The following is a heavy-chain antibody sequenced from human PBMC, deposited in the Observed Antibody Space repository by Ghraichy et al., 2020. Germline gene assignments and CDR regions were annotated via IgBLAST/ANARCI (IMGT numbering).Heavy chain of an antibody. CDR2: INHSGST. CDR3: ARGQLTYYDYVWGSYRYTTGWFDP. V-gene: IGHV4-34*01. Sequence: SETLSLTCAVYGGSFSGYYWSWIRQPPGKGLEWIGEINHSGSTNYNPSLKSRVTISVDTSKNQFSLKLSSVTAADTAVYYCARGQLTYYDYVWGSYRYTTGWFDPWGQGTLVTVSS. CDR1: GGSFSGYY. J-gene: IGHJ5*02. D-gene: IGHD3-16*02.